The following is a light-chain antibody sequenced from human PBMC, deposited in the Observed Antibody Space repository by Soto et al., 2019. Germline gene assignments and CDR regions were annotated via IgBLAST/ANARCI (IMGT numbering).Light chain of an antibody. V-gene: IGKV1-5*01. CDR3: QQSYRFPKT. Sequence: DIHMTQAPSTLSASVVGRVGITCRASQSITGWLAWFQQKPGKAPKLLIYAASTLQSGVPSRFSGSGSGTEFTLTIISLQPEDFATYYCQQSYRFPKTFGRGTKVDI. CDR1: QSITGW. J-gene: IGKJ1*01. CDR2: AAS.